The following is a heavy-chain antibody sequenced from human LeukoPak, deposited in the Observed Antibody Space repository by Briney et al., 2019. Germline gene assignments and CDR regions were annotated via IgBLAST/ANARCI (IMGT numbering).Heavy chain of an antibody. D-gene: IGHD1-26*01. J-gene: IGHJ4*02. CDR1: GFTFSGSA. Sequence: GGSLRLSCAASGFTFSGSAMHWVRQASGKGLEWVGRIRSKANSYATAYAASVKGRFPISRDDSKNTAYLQMNSLKTEDTAVYYCTRRGGELVNWGQGTLVTVSS. V-gene: IGHV3-73*01. CDR3: TRRGGELVN. CDR2: IRSKANSYAT.